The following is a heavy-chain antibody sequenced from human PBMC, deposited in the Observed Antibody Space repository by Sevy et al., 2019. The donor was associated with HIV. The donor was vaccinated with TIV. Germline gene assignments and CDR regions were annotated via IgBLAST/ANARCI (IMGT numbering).Heavy chain of an antibody. CDR3: ARVAVEYCTDDCYHRFDY. Sequence: GSLRLSCAASGFTFTLYAIHWVRQAPGKGLEWVALISYSGTNKYYADSVKGRFTISRDDSKNTAYLQMNNLRIDDTAVYYCARVAVEYCTDDCYHRFDYWGQGTQVTVSS. V-gene: IGHV3-30-3*01. CDR1: GFTFTLYA. J-gene: IGHJ4*02. CDR2: ISYSGTNK. D-gene: IGHD2-21*02.